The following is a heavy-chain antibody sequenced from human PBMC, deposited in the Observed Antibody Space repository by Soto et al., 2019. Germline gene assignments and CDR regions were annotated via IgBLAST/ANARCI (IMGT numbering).Heavy chain of an antibody. J-gene: IGHJ4*02. CDR1: GGSISSYY. D-gene: IGHD6-19*01. Sequence: QVQLQESGPGLVKPSESLSLTCAVSGGSISSYYWSWIRQPPGKGLEWVGYIYYSGSTNYYPSLKSRFTISVDTSKNQFSLKLTSVTAADTAVYYCARSRYTSGWWTPPFDYWGQGTLVTVSS. CDR2: IYYSGST. V-gene: IGHV4-59*01. CDR3: ARSRYTSGWWTPPFDY.